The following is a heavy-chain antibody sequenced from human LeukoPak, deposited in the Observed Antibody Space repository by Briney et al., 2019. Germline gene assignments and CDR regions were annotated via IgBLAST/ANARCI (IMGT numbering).Heavy chain of an antibody. D-gene: IGHD5-12*01. V-gene: IGHV3-53*01. CDR3: AKDSVAFNGIYDPFDL. CDR1: GFTVSSNY. Sequence: SGGSLRLSCAASGFTVSSNYMSWVRQAPGKGLEWVSVIYSGGSTYYADSVKGRFTISRDNSKNIVYLQMTSLRVEDTAVYYCAKDSVAFNGIYDPFDLWGQGTMVTVSS. J-gene: IGHJ3*01. CDR2: IYSGGST.